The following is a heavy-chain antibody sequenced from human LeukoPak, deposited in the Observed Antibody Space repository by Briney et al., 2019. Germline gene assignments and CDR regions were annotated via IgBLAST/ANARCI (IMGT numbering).Heavy chain of an antibody. CDR1: GFTFSSYG. CDR3: AREHTAMAAFDY. D-gene: IGHD5-18*01. CDR2: IWYDGSNK. V-gene: IGHV3-33*01. J-gene: IGHJ4*02. Sequence: GGSLRLSCAASGFTFSSYGMHWVRQAPGKGLEWVAVIWYDGSNKYYADSVKGRFTISRDNSKNTLYLKMNSLSAEDTAVYYCAREHTAMAAFDYWGQGTLVTVSS.